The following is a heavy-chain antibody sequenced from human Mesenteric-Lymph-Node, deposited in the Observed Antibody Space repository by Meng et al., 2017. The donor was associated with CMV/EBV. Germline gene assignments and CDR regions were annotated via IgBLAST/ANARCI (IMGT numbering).Heavy chain of an antibody. CDR2: INAGGDNT. D-gene: IGHD5-12*01. J-gene: IGHJ1*01. Sequence: ASVKVSRKASGYSFTTYYMHWVRQAPGQGLEWMGIINAGGDNTKYAQKFQGRVTMTRDTSTRTVYMELSSLRSEDTAVYYCARASNSGYDWVYFQHWGQGTLVTVSS. V-gene: IGHV1-46*01. CDR1: GYSFTTYY. CDR3: ARASNSGYDWVYFQH.